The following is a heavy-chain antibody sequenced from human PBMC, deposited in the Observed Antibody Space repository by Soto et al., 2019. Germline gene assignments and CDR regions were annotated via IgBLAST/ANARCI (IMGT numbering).Heavy chain of an antibody. CDR1: GGSISSSSYY. Sequence: QLQLQESGPGLVKPSETLSLTCTVSGGSISSSSYYWGWIRQPPGKGLEWIGSIYYRGSTYYNPSLKSRVTISVDTSKNQCSLKQSSVTAADTAVYYCSRVYGDYVGYYYYYMDVWGKGTTVTVSS. D-gene: IGHD4-17*01. CDR2: IYYRGST. V-gene: IGHV4-39*01. J-gene: IGHJ6*03. CDR3: SRVYGDYVGYYYYYMDV.